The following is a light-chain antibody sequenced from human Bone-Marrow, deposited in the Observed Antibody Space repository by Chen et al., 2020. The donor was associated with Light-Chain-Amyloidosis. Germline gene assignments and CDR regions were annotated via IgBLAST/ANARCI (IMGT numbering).Light chain of an antibody. CDR2: RDT. J-gene: IGLJ2*01. Sequence: SYELTQPPSVSVSPGQTARITCSGDDLPTKYAYWYQQKQGQAPVLVIHRDTERPSGISERFSGASTGTTATLTNSGVQAEDEADYHCQSADSSGTYEVIFGGGTKLTVL. CDR1: DLPTKY. V-gene: IGLV3-25*03. CDR3: QSADSSGTYEVI.